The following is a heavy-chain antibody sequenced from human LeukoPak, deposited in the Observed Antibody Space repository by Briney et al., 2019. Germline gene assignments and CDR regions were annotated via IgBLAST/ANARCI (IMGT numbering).Heavy chain of an antibody. CDR2: ISGSGGIT. Sequence: TGGSLRLSCAASGFTFSNFAMNWVRQAPGKGLEWASTISGSGGITYYADSVKGRFTISRDNSKNTLYLQMNSLRAEDTAVYYCAKARWSGPFYFDYWGQGTLVTVSS. D-gene: IGHD3-3*01. V-gene: IGHV3-23*01. CDR3: AKARWSGPFYFDY. J-gene: IGHJ4*02. CDR1: GFTFSNFA.